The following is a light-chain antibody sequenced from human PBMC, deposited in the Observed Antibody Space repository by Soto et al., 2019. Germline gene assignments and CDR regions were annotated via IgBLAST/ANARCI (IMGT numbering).Light chain of an antibody. Sequence: VLTQSPGTLSLSPGDSATLSCRASQSVSSSYLAWYQQKPGQAPRLLIYGASSRATGIPDRFSGSGSGTDLNLTISRLEPEDFAVYYCQKYGSSPWTCGQGTKVDIK. V-gene: IGKV3-20*01. J-gene: IGKJ1*01. CDR2: GAS. CDR1: QSVSSSY. CDR3: QKYGSSPWT.